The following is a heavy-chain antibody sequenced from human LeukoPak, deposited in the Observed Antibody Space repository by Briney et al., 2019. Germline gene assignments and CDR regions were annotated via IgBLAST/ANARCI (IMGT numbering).Heavy chain of an antibody. V-gene: IGHV1-18*01. CDR2: ISAYNGNT. CDR3: ARGRGSGPLRPLGL. Sequence: ASVKVSCKASGYTFTSYGISWVRQAPGQGLEWMGWISAYNGNTNYAQEVQGRVTMTTDTSTSTAYMELRSLKSEDTAVYYCARGRGSGPLRPLGLWGQGTLVTVSS. CDR1: GYTFTSYG. J-gene: IGHJ4*02. D-gene: IGHD2-15*01.